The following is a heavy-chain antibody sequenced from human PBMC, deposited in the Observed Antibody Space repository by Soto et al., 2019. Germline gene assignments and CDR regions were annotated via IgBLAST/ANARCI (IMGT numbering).Heavy chain of an antibody. J-gene: IGHJ4*02. V-gene: IGHV1-8*01. Sequence: GASVKVSCKASGYTFTSYDINWVRQATGQGLQWTGWMNPNSGNTGYAQKFQGRVTMTRNTSISTAYMELSSLRSEDTAVYYCATSPHIKNYYDSSGYHQRHFDYWGQGTLVTVSS. CDR2: MNPNSGNT. CDR1: GYTFTSYD. D-gene: IGHD3-22*01. CDR3: ATSPHIKNYYDSSGYHQRHFDY.